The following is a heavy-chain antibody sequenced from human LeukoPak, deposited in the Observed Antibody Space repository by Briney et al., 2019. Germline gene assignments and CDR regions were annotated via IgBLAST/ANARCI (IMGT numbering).Heavy chain of an antibody. CDR3: ARSGSYYGAFDI. J-gene: IGHJ3*02. CDR2: ISSSSSYI. V-gene: IGHV3-21*01. D-gene: IGHD1-26*01. CDR1: GFTFRSYV. Sequence: PGGSLRLSCAASGFTFRSYVMHWVRQAPGKGLDWVSSISSSSSYIYYADSVKGRFTISRDNAKNSLYLQMNSLRAEDTAVYYCARSGSYYGAFDIWGQGTMVTVSS.